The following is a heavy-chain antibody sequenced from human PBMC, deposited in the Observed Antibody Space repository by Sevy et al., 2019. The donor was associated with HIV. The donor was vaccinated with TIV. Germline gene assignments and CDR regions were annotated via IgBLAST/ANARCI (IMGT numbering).Heavy chain of an antibody. Sequence: GSLRLSCAASGFTFSNAWMSWVRQAPGKGLEWVGRIKSKTDGGTTDYAAPVKGRFTISRDDSKNTLYLQMNSLKTEDTAVYYCTTDLPTGMTTVTVDYWGQGTLVTVSS. D-gene: IGHD4-17*01. CDR1: GFTFSNAW. CDR2: IKSKTDGGTT. CDR3: TTDLPTGMTTVTVDY. J-gene: IGHJ4*02. V-gene: IGHV3-15*01.